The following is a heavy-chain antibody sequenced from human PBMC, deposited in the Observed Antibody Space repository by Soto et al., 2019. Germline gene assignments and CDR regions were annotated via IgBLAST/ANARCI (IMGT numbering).Heavy chain of an antibody. CDR1: GGSISSGDYY. V-gene: IGHV4-30-4*01. CDR3: ARAPRLRAPDYYYYGMDV. J-gene: IGHJ6*02. CDR2: IYYSGST. Sequence: PSETLSLTCTVSGGSISSGDYYWSWIRQPPGKGLEWIGYIYYSGSTYYNPSLKSRVTISVDTSKNQFSLKLSSVTAADTAVYYCARAPRLRAPDYYYYGMDVWGQGTTVTVSS. D-gene: IGHD5-12*01.